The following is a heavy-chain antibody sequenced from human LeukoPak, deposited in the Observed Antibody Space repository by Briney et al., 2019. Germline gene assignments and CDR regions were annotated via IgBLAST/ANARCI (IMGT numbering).Heavy chain of an antibody. CDR2: IYYTGDT. CDR3: ARLRSDDSSGSYPFDL. J-gene: IGHJ2*01. V-gene: IGHV4-59*11. CDR1: GGSIRGHY. Sequence: SQTLSLTCTVSGGSIRGHYCRWVRQHPGKGLEYIGYIYYTGDTHYNPSLKSRVTISSDASTTQVSLKLSSVTAADTAVYYCARLRSDDSSGSYPFDLWGRGTLVTVSS. D-gene: IGHD3-22*01.